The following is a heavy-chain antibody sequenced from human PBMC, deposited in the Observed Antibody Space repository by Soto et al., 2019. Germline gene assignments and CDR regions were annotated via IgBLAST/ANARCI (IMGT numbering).Heavy chain of an antibody. CDR1: GYAFTGYY. Sequence: ASVKVSCKASGYAFTGYYMHWVRQAPGQGLEWMGWINPNSGGTNYAQKFQGLVTMTRDTSISTAYMELSRLRSDDTAVYYCARGLDGGDYYYYMDVWGKGTTVTVSS. J-gene: IGHJ6*03. D-gene: IGHD2-15*01. V-gene: IGHV1-2*04. CDR3: ARGLDGGDYYYYMDV. CDR2: INPNSGGT.